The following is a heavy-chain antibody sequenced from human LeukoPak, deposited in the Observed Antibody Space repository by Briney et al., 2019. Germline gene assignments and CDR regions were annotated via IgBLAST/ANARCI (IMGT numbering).Heavy chain of an antibody. Sequence: SETLSLTCTVSGGSISSYYWSWIRQPPGKGLEWIGYIYYSGSTNYNPSLKSRVTISVDTSKNQFSLKLSSVTAADTAVYYCARGLGDYVGYWGQGTLVTVSS. CDR3: ARGLGDYVGY. CDR2: IYYSGST. CDR1: GGSISSYY. J-gene: IGHJ4*02. V-gene: IGHV4-59*08.